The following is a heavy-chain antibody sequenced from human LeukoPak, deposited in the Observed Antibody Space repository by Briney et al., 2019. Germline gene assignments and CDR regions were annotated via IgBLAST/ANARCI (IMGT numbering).Heavy chain of an antibody. CDR2: IYSGGGT. CDR1: GFTVSSNY. V-gene: IGHV3-53*04. CDR3: ARELVVAPSDAFDI. J-gene: IGHJ3*02. D-gene: IGHD2-15*01. Sequence: GSLRLSCAASGFTVSSNYMSWVRQAPGKGLEWVSVIYSGGGTYYADSVKGRFTISRHNSKNTLYLQMNSLRAEDTAVYYCARELVVAPSDAFDIWGQGTMVTVSS.